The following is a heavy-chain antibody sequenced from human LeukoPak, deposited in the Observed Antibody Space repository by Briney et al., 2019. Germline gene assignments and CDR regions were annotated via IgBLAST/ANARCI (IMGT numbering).Heavy chain of an antibody. V-gene: IGHV3-30-3*01. D-gene: IGHD6-6*01. CDR3: ARGSRQLVRAFDI. Sequence: GGSLRLSCAASGFTFSSYAMHWVRQAPGKGLEWVAVISYDGSNKYYADSVKGRFTISRDSSKNTLYLQMNSLRAEDTAVYYCARGSRQLVRAFDIWGQGTMVTVSS. CDR1: GFTFSSYA. J-gene: IGHJ3*02. CDR2: ISYDGSNK.